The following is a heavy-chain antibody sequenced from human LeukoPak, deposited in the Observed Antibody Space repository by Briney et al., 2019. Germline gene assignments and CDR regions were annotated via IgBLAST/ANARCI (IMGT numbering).Heavy chain of an antibody. D-gene: IGHD2-15*01. J-gene: IGHJ6*02. CDR1: GYTFTSYY. V-gene: IGHV1-46*01. CDR2: ISPSGGST. Sequence: ASVKVSCKASGYTFTSYYMHWVRQAPGQGLEWMGIISPSGGSTSYAQKFQGRVTMTRDTSTSTVYMELSSLRSEDTAVYYCAREVGGYCSGGSCSRPYGMDVWGQGTTVTVSS. CDR3: AREVGGYCSGGSCSRPYGMDV.